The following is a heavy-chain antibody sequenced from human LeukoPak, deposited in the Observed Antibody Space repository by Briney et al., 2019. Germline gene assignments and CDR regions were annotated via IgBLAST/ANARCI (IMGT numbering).Heavy chain of an antibody. D-gene: IGHD2-15*01. V-gene: IGHV4-34*01. Sequence: SETLSLTCAVYGGSFSGYYWSWIRQPPGKGLEWIGEINHSGSTNYNPSLKSRVTISVDTSKNQFSLNFGSVTAADTAVYYCASYYCSGGSCYWFDPWGQGTLVTVSS. CDR3: ASYYCSGGSCYWFDP. CDR1: GGSFSGYY. J-gene: IGHJ5*02. CDR2: INHSGST.